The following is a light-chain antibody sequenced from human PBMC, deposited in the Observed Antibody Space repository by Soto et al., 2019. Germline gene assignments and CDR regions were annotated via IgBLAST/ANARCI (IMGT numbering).Light chain of an antibody. CDR2: PDS. CDR3: QQLNNYPTT. CDR1: QVIGSY. J-gene: IGKJ4*01. V-gene: IGKV1-9*01. Sequence: DIQLTQSPSFLSPSVGDRVTITCRASQVIGSYLAWYQQKPGKAPKLLIYPDSTLQSGVPSRFTGSGSGTEFTLTIGSLQPEDFATYYCQQLNNYPTTFGGGTKVEI.